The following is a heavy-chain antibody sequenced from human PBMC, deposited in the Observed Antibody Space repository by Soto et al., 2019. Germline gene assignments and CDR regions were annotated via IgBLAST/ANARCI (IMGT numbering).Heavy chain of an antibody. J-gene: IGHJ4*02. D-gene: IGHD3-10*01. V-gene: IGHV3-48*01. Sequence: EVQLVESGGGLVQPGGSLRLSCAASGFTFSNYNMIWVRQAPGKGLEWVSYISSSSTIYSADSVKGRFTISRDNAKNSLYLQMNSLRAEDTAVYYCATSLSHSGSGWGRPCDYGGQGTLVTVSS. CDR2: ISSSSTI. CDR3: ATSLSHSGSGWGRPCDY. CDR1: GFTFSNYN.